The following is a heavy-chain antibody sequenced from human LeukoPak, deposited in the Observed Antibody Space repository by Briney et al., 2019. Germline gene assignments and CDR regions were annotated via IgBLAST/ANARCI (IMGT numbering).Heavy chain of an antibody. CDR2: IYYSGST. J-gene: IGHJ4*02. CDR1: GGSISSSSYY. CDR3: ARHVAAAIDY. D-gene: IGHD6-13*01. Sequence: SETLSLTCAVYGGSISSSSYYWGWIRQPPGKGLEWVGSIYYSGSTYYNPSLKSRVTISVDTSKNQFSLKLSSVTAADTAVYYCARHVAAAIDYWGQGTLVTVSS. V-gene: IGHV4-39*01.